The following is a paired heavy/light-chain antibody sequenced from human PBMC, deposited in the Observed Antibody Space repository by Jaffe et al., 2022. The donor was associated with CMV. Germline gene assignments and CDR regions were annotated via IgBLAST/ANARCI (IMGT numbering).Light chain of an antibody. CDR3: QQANSFPLT. CDR2: ATS. J-gene: IGKJ4*01. Sequence: DIQMTQSPSSVSASVGDRVTITCRASQGISSSLAWYQQKPGKAPKLLIYATSSLQSGVPSRFSGSGSGADFTLTISSLQPEDFATYYCQQANSFPLTFGGGTKVEIK. CDR1: QGISSS. V-gene: IGKV1D-12*01.
Heavy chain of an antibody. CDR3: ARAGQSSGYYASYYYHMDV. CDR2: IRSSGSTI. J-gene: IGHJ6*03. CDR1: GFTFSSNE. D-gene: IGHD3-22*01. V-gene: IGHV3-48*03. Sequence: EVQLVESGGGLVQPGGSLRLSCAASGFTFSSNEMNWVRQAPGKGLEWVSYIRSSGSTIYYADSVKGRFTISRDNAKNSLYLQMNSLRAEDTAVYYCARAGQSSGYYASYYYHMDVWGKGTTVTVSS.